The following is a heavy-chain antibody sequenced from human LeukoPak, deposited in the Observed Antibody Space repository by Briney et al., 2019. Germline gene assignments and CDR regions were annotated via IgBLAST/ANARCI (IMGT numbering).Heavy chain of an antibody. CDR3: AKGKGPTANWYFDV. CDR2: ISGSGDNT. D-gene: IGHD2-21*02. Sequence: PGGSLRLSCAASGFTFSSYAMHWVRQAPGKGLEWVSAISGSGDNTYYADSVKGRFTISRDNSKNTLYLQINSLRAEDTAVYYCAKGKGPTANWYFDVWGRGTLVTVSS. CDR1: GFTFSSYA. V-gene: IGHV3-23*01. J-gene: IGHJ2*01.